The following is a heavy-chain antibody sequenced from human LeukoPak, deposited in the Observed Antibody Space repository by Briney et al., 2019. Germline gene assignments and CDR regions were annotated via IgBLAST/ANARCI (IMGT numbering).Heavy chain of an antibody. CDR1: GGSISSGSYY. Sequence: SETLSLTCTVSGGSISSGSYYWSWIRQPAGKGLEWIGRIYTSGSINYNPSLKSRVTISVDTSKNQFSLKLSSVTAADTAVYYCARDKSDILTGYPYYYYYYMDVWGKGTTVTISS. V-gene: IGHV4-61*02. D-gene: IGHD3-9*01. CDR2: IYTSGSI. J-gene: IGHJ6*03. CDR3: ARDKSDILTGYPYYYYYYMDV.